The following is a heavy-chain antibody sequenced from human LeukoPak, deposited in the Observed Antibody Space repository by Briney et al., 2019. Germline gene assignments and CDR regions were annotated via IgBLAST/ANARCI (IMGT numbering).Heavy chain of an antibody. J-gene: IGHJ4*02. V-gene: IGHV3-23*01. CDR3: AKDFSTVPFDY. D-gene: IGHD4-17*01. CDR1: GFTFSSSV. CDR2: ITGSGGST. Sequence: GGSLRLSCAASGFTFSSSVMSWVRQAPGKGLEWVSSITGSGGSTYYADSVKGRFSISRDNSKNTLYLQMNSLRAEDTAVYYCAKDFSTVPFDYWGQGTLVTVSS.